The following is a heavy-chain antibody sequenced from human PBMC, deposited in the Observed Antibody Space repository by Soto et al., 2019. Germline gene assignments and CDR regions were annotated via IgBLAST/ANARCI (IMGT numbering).Heavy chain of an antibody. J-gene: IGHJ4*02. Sequence: GGSLRLSCAASGFTFSSYAMSWVRQAPGKGLEWVSAIGSSGGITYYADSVKGRFTISRDNSKTTLYLQMNSLRAEDTAVYFCAKDRGGLALYFDYWGQGTLVTVSS. CDR2: IGSSGGIT. V-gene: IGHV3-23*01. CDR3: AKDRGGLALYFDY. CDR1: GFTFSSYA. D-gene: IGHD3-16*01.